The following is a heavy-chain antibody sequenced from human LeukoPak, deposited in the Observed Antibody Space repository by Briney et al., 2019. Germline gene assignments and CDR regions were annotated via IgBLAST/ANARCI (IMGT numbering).Heavy chain of an antibody. Sequence: GGSLRLSCAASGFTFWSYSLSWAREAPGKGLEGVSSFDCSSSYIFYADSVRGRLPMSRHNDENSLYAHMYSLRGEDAAVYYCARSVMVIGTTRGSDYWGLGTLVTVSS. CDR1: GFTFWSYS. D-gene: IGHD2/OR15-2a*01. V-gene: IGHV3-21*01. CDR2: FDCSSSYI. J-gene: IGHJ4*02. CDR3: ARSVMVIGTTRGSDY.